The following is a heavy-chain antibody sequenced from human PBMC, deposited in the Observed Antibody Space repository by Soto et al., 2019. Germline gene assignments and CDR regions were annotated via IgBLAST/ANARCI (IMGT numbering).Heavy chain of an antibody. Sequence: PGGSLRLSCSTSGFIFSSFAMHWVRQAPGEGLKYVSSISSSGVATYYADSVKGRFAISRDNSKNTLYLQMSSLRPEDTAVYYCVKDRWVDYWGQGILVTVS. D-gene: IGHD1-26*01. CDR3: VKDRWVDY. V-gene: IGHV3-64D*06. CDR2: ISSSGVAT. J-gene: IGHJ4*02. CDR1: GFIFSSFA.